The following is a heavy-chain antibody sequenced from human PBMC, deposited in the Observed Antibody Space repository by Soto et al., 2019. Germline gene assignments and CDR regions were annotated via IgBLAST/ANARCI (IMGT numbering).Heavy chain of an antibody. Sequence: QVQLQESGPGLVKPSQTLSLTCTVSGGSISSGAYYWSWIRQHPGKGLEWIGYIYYSGSTYYNPSLKSRVTISVDTSKNQFSLKLSSVTAEDTAVYSCARSNFYGSGSEFDYWGQGTLITVSS. CDR1: GGSISSGAYY. CDR3: ARSNFYGSGSEFDY. D-gene: IGHD3-10*01. CDR2: IYYSGST. V-gene: IGHV4-31*03. J-gene: IGHJ4*02.